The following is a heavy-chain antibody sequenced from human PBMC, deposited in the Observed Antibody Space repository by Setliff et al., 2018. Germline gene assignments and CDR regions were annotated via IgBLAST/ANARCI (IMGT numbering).Heavy chain of an antibody. V-gene: IGHV4-4*07. Sequence: SETLSLTCTVSGGSISSYYWSWIRQPAGKGLEWIGHIYIGGSANYNPSLKSRVTMSIDTSKNQFSLTLNAVTAADMAVYYCAREQWLDPPGYYYMDVWAKGTTVTVSS. CDR1: GGSISSYY. J-gene: IGHJ6*03. CDR3: AREQWLDPPGYYYMDV. CDR2: IYIGGSA. D-gene: IGHD6-19*01.